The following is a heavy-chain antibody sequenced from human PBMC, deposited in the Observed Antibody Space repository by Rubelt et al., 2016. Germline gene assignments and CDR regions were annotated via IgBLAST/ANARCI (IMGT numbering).Heavy chain of an antibody. D-gene: IGHD2-15*01. Sequence: QVQLQQWGAGLLKPSETLSLTCAVYGGSFSDHYWTWIRQPPGKGLEWIGEVNHRGSTNYTASLKSRVTISANTSKTQFALKLRYVTAADTAFYYCASHSPANDYWGQGALVTVSS. CDR3: ASHSPANDY. J-gene: IGHJ4*02. CDR2: VNHRGST. CDR1: GGSFSDHY. V-gene: IGHV4-34*01.